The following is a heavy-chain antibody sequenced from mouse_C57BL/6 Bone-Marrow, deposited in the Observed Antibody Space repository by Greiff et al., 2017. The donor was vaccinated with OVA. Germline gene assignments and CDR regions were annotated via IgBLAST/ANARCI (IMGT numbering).Heavy chain of an antibody. CDR1: GYTFTSYW. V-gene: IGHV1-53*01. CDR2: INPSNGGT. J-gene: IGHJ3*01. Sequence: QVHVKQPGTELVKPGASVKLSCKASGYTFTSYWMHWVKQRPGQGLEWIGNINPSNGGTNYNEKFKSKATLTVDKSSSTAYMQLSSLTSEDSAVYYCARSTYYYGSSSWFAYWGQGTLVTVSA. D-gene: IGHD1-1*01. CDR3: ARSTYYYGSSSWFAY.